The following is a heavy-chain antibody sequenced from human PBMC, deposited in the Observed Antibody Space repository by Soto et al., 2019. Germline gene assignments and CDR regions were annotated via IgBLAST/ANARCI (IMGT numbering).Heavy chain of an antibody. CDR1: GFTFSSYW. J-gene: IGHJ6*02. Sequence: GGSLRLSCAASGFTFSSYWMHWVRQAPGKGLVWVARINRDGSSTSYADSGKGRFTISRDNAKNTLYLQMNSLRAEDTVVDYCARAGSGSGWYYYGMDVWGQGTTVTVSS. V-gene: IGHV3-74*01. CDR2: INRDGSST. CDR3: ARAGSGSGWYYYGMDV. D-gene: IGHD6-19*01.